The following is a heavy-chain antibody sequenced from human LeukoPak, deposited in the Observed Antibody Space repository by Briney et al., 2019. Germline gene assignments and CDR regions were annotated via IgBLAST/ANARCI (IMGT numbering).Heavy chain of an antibody. V-gene: IGHV3-7*01. D-gene: IGHD3-22*01. CDR1: RFTFSNHY. J-gene: IGHJ5*02. Sequence: GGSLKLSCVASRFTFSNHYMSWVRQAPGKGLEWVATIKPDGSAQYYVDSVKGRFTISRDNAKNSLFLQINSLRAEDTAVYYCANGGTYSSGPWGQGTLVTVSS. CDR3: ANGGTYSSGP. CDR2: IKPDGSAQ.